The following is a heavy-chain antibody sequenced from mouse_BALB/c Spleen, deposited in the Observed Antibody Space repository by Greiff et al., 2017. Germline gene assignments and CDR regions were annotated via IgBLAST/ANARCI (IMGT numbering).Heavy chain of an antibody. CDR1: GFAFSSYE. D-gene: IGHD2-14*01. V-gene: IGHV5-12-1*01. J-gene: IGHJ2*01. CDR2: ISSGGGST. Sequence: EVQRVESGGGLVKPGGSLKLSCAASGFAFSSYEMSWVRQTPEKRLEWVAYISSGGGSTYYPDTVKGRFTISRDNAKNTLYLQMSSLKSEDTAMYYCARRYYRYDEGGSYFDYWGQGTTLTVSS. CDR3: ARRYYRYDEGGSYFDY.